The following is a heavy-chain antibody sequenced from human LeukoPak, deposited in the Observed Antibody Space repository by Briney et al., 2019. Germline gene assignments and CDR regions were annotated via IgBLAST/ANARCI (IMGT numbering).Heavy chain of an antibody. D-gene: IGHD1-26*01. CDR2: ISYDGSNK. J-gene: IGHJ5*02. V-gene: IGHV3-30-3*01. CDR1: GFTFSSYA. CDR3: AKDLVSWVGADPTPINWFDP. Sequence: PGGSLRLSCAASGFTFSSYAMHWVRQAPGKGLEWVAVISYDGSNKYYADSVKGRFTISRDDSKNTLYLQMNSLRAEDTAAYYCAKDLVSWVGADPTPINWFDPWGQGTLVTVSS.